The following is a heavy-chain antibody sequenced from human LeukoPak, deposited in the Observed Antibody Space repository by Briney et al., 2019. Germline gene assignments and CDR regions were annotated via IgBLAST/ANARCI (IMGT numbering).Heavy chain of an antibody. Sequence: SETLSLTCSVSGDSIRSHYWNWIRQPAGKGLEWIGRMHFSGITNYNPSLESRVTMSVDMSKNQFSLKLSSVTAADTAVYYCARSVYGDYVQHWGQGTLVTVSS. V-gene: IGHV4-4*07. D-gene: IGHD5/OR15-5a*01. CDR1: GDSIRSHY. CDR3: ARSVYGDYVQH. J-gene: IGHJ1*01. CDR2: MHFSGIT.